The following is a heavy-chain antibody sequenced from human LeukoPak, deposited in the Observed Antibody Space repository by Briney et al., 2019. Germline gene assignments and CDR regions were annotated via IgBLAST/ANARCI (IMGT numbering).Heavy chain of an antibody. V-gene: IGHV5-51*01. Sequence: GESLKISCKGSGYSFTNYWIGWVRQMPGKGLEWMGIIYPGDFDTRYSPSFQGQVTISADKSISTAYLQWSNLKASDTAIYYCARHVRQYSSGHDGVYYYYYMDVWGKGTTVIVSS. CDR2: IYPGDFDT. J-gene: IGHJ6*03. CDR3: ARHVRQYSSGHDGVYYYYYMDV. D-gene: IGHD6-19*01. CDR1: GYSFTNYW.